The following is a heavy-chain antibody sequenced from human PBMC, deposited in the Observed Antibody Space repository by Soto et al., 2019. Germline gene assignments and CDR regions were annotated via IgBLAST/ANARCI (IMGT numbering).Heavy chain of an antibody. D-gene: IGHD4-4*01. J-gene: IGHJ6*02. CDR1: GFTFSSYA. CDR3: AKGQRWLQFYYYCGMDV. CDR2: ISGSGGST. Sequence: PGGSLRLSCAASGFTFSSYAMSWVRQAPGKGLEWVSAISGSGGSTYYADSVKGRFTISRDNSKNTLYLQMNSLRAEDTAVYYCAKGQRWLQFYYYCGMDVWGQGTTVTVSS. V-gene: IGHV3-23*01.